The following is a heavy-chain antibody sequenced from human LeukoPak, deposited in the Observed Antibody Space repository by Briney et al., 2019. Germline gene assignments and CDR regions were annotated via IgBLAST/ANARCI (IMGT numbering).Heavy chain of an antibody. CDR1: GFSFSSYW. CDR3: ARMAIFYDTTGYYYQIHFDY. V-gene: IGHV3-7*01. Sequence: GGSLRLSCAASGFSFSSYWMSWVRQAPGKGLEWLANIKADGSEKSYVDSVKGRFTVSRDNAKKSLFLQMDSLRAEDTAVYYCARMAIFYDTTGYYYQIHFDYWGQGNLVTVSS. J-gene: IGHJ4*02. CDR2: IKADGSEK. D-gene: IGHD3-22*01.